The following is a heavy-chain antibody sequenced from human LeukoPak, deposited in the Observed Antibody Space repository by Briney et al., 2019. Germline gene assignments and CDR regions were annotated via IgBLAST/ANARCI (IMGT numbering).Heavy chain of an antibody. CDR2: ISGSGGST. D-gene: IGHD1-7*01. CDR3: AKEITNWNYVPPDY. CDR1: GFTFSSYA. Sequence: GGSLRLSCAASGFTFSSYAMSWVRQAPGKGLEWVSAISGSGGSTYYADSVKGRFTISRDNSKNTVYLQMNSLRAEDTAVYYCAKEITNWNYVPPDYWGQGTLVTVSS. J-gene: IGHJ4*02. V-gene: IGHV3-23*01.